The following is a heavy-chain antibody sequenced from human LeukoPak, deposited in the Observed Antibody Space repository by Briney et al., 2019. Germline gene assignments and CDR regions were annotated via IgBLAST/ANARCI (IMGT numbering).Heavy chain of an antibody. Sequence: GGSLRLSCTASGFTFGDYAMSWFRQAPGKGLEWVGFIRSKAYGGTTEYTASVKGRFTISRDDSKSIAYLQMNSLKTEDTAVYYCARGARGGYSYGYVDYWGQGTLVTVSS. CDR3: ARGARGGYSYGYVDY. CDR2: IRSKAYGGTT. D-gene: IGHD5-18*01. V-gene: IGHV3-49*01. J-gene: IGHJ4*02. CDR1: GFTFGDYA.